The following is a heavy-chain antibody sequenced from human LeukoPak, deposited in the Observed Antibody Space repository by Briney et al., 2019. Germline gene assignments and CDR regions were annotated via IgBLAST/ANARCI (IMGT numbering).Heavy chain of an antibody. Sequence: ASVRVSCXVSGYTLTELSMHWVRQAPGKGLEWMGGFDPEDGETIYAQKFQGRVTMTEDTSTDTAYMELSSLRSEDTAVYYCATPIAVAGLYYSDYWGQGTLVTVSS. CDR3: ATPIAVAGLYYSDY. CDR1: GYTLTELS. D-gene: IGHD6-19*01. CDR2: FDPEDGET. J-gene: IGHJ4*02. V-gene: IGHV1-24*01.